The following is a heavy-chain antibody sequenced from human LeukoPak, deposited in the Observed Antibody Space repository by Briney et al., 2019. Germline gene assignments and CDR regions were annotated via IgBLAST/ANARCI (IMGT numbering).Heavy chain of an antibody. Sequence: GGSLRLSCAASGFTFSSYGMHWVRQAPGKGLEWVAVISYDGSNKYYADSVRGRFTISRDNSKNTLYLQMNSLRAEDTAVYYCAKGERWLQFYIDYWGQGTLVTVSS. V-gene: IGHV3-30*18. D-gene: IGHD5-24*01. CDR2: ISYDGSNK. J-gene: IGHJ4*02. CDR1: GFTFSSYG. CDR3: AKGERWLQFYIDY.